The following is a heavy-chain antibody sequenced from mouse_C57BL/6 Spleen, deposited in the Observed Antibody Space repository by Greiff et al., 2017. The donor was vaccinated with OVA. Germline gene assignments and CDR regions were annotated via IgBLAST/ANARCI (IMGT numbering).Heavy chain of an antibody. V-gene: IGHV1-59*01. CDR3: ARPFYGSSYVDYAMDY. CDR1: GYTFTSYW. D-gene: IGHD1-1*01. CDR2: IDPSDSYT. Sequence: QVQLQQPGAELVRPGTSVQLSCKASGYTFTSYWMHWVKQRPGQGLEWIGVIDPSDSYTNYNQKFKGKATLTVDTSSRTAYMQLSSLTSEDSAVYYCARPFYGSSYVDYAMDYWGQGTSVTVSS. J-gene: IGHJ4*01.